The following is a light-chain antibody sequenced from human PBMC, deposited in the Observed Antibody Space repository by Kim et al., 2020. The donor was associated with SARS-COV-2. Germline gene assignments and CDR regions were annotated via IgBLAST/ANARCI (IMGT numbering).Light chain of an antibody. CDR2: GTS. CDR3: LQHNSYPYT. CDR1: QGISTF. J-gene: IGKJ2*01. Sequence: SASVGDRVTITCRASQGISTFLAWFQQKPGKVPKRLIYGTSILQSGVPSRFSGSGSGTEFTLTISSLQPEDFATYYCLQHNSYPYTFGQGTKLEI. V-gene: IGKV1-17*03.